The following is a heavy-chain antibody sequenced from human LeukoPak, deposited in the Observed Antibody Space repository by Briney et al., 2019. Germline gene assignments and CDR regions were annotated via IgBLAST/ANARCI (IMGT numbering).Heavy chain of an antibody. CDR2: ISYDGSNK. V-gene: IGHV3-30*04. CDR3: ARGRPGGGY. Sequence: GGSLRLSCAASGFTFSSYAMHWVRQAPGKGLEWVAVISYDGSNKYYADSVKGRFTISRDNSKNTLYLQMNSLRAEDTAVYYCARGRPGGGYWGQGTLVTVSS. J-gene: IGHJ4*02. CDR1: GFTFSSYA. D-gene: IGHD1-26*01.